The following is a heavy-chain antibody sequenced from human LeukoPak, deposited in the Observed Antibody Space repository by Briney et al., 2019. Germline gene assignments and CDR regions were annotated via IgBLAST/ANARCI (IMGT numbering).Heavy chain of an antibody. CDR2: FSGSGGTT. V-gene: IGHV3-23*01. Sequence: GGSLRLSCAASGFTFSNYAMNWARQAPGRGLEWVSGFSGSGGTTYYADSVKGRFTISRDNSKNTLYLQMNSLRVEDTAVYYCANGNRCTSPNCLGYYYFYMDVWGKGTTVTVSS. CDR1: GFTFSNYA. D-gene: IGHD2-8*01. CDR3: ANGNRCTSPNCLGYYYFYMDV. J-gene: IGHJ6*03.